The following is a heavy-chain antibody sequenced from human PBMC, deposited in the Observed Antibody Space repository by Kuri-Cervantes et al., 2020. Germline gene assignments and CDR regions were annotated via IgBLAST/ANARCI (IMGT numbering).Heavy chain of an antibody. CDR1: GDSIGGDNKH. CDR3: ARDGGYSSSWYKGFDP. D-gene: IGHD6-13*01. Sequence: SETLSLTCTVSGDSIGGDNKHWVWIRQPPGKGPEWIGAIHYRGSTYYSPSLKSRLTISLDTSKNQFYLRLSSVTAADTAVYYCARDGGYSSSWYKGFDPWGQGTLVTVSS. J-gene: IGHJ5*02. CDR2: IHYRGST. V-gene: IGHV4-39*07.